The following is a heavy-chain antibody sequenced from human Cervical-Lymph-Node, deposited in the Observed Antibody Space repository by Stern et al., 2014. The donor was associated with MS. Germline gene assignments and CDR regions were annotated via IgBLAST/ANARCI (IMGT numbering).Heavy chain of an antibody. J-gene: IGHJ6*02. D-gene: IGHD4-17*01. CDR2: IIPIFGTA. CDR3: ASPVTMTVGAMDV. Sequence: QVQLVQSEAEVKKPGSSGKVSCKASGGTFSSYPINWVRQAPGQGLEWMGGIIPIFGTANYAQRFQGRVTITADESTSTAYMELSSLRSEDTAVYYCASPVTMTVGAMDVWGQGTTVTVSS. V-gene: IGHV1-69*01. CDR1: GGTFSSYP.